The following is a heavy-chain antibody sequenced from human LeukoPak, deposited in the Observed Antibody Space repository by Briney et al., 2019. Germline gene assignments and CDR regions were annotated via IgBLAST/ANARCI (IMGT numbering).Heavy chain of an antibody. J-gene: IGHJ4*02. D-gene: IGHD1-1*01. CDR3: ARTTSFDY. CDR2: ITISGSTI. CDR1: GFTFTSYE. V-gene: IGHV3-48*03. Sequence: GGSLRLSCAAFGFTFTSYEMNWVRQAPGKGLEWVTYITISGSTIYYADSVKGRFTISRDNTKNSLYLQMNSLRAEDTAVYYCARTTSFDYWGQGTLVTVSS.